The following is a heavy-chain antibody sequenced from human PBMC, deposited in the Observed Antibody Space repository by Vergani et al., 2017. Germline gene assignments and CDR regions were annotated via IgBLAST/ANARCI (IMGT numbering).Heavy chain of an antibody. D-gene: IGHD3-10*01. CDR2: IKSKTDGGTT. CDR1: GFTFSNAW. CDR3: TTQLLWFGELSGYYYMDV. Sequence: EVQLLESGGGLVKPGGSLRLSCAASGFTFSNAWMSWVRQAPGKGLEWVGRIKSKTDGGTTDYAAPVKGRFTISRDDSKNTLYLQMNSLKTEDTAVYYCTTQLLWFGELSGYYYMDVWGKGTTVTVSS. J-gene: IGHJ6*03. V-gene: IGHV3-15*01.